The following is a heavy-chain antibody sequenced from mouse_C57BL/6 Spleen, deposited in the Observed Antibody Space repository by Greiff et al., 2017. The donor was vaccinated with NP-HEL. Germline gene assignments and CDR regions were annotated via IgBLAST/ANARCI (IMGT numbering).Heavy chain of an antibody. CDR2: ISSGSSTI. CDR3: ARITTVVAKGYAMDY. CDR1: GFTFSDYG. D-gene: IGHD1-1*01. J-gene: IGHJ4*01. V-gene: IGHV5-17*01. Sequence: EVQLVESGGGLVKPGGSLKLSCAASGFTFSDYGMHWVRQAPEKGLEWVAYISSGSSTIYYADTVKGRFTISRDNAKNTLFLQMTSLRSEDTAMYYCARITTVVAKGYAMDYWGQGTSVTVSS.